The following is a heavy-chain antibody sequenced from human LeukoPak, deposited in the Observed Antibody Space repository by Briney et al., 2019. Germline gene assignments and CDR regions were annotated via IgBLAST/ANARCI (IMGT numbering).Heavy chain of an antibody. CDR3: ARGMQLWYTDY. J-gene: IGHJ4*02. Sequence: GGSLRPSCAASGFTFSSYTMNWVRQAPGKGLEWVSSISSSSSYIYYADSVKGRFTISRDNAKNSLYLQMNSLRAEDTAVYYCARGMQLWYTDYWGQGTLVTVSS. CDR1: GFTFSSYT. V-gene: IGHV3-21*01. CDR2: ISSSSSYI. D-gene: IGHD5-18*01.